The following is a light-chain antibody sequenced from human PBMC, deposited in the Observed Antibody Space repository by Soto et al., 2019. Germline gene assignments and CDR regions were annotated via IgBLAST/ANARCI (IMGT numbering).Light chain of an antibody. CDR1: QRVSSNY. V-gene: IGKV3-20*01. CDR2: GAS. J-gene: IGKJ5*01. CDR3: QQYGSSPIT. Sequence: EIVLTQSPGTLSLSPGERATLSCRASQRVSSNYLAWYQQKPGQAPPLLIYGASSRATGIPDRFSGSGSGTDFTLTISRLEAEDCAVYYCQQYGSSPITFGQGTRLDIK.